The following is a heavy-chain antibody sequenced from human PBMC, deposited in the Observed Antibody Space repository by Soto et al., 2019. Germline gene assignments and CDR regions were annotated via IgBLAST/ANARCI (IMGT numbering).Heavy chain of an antibody. V-gene: IGHV3-11*06. D-gene: IGHD3-22*01. CDR3: AREPATGQYYYDSSGKNRGGYYFDY. J-gene: IGHJ4*02. CDR1: GFTFSDYY. Sequence: LRLSCAASGFTFSDYYMSWIRQAPGKGLEWVSYISSSSSYTNYADSVKGRFTISRDNAKNSLYLQMNSLRAEDTAVYYCAREPATGQYYYDSSGKNRGGYYFDYWGQGTLVTVSS. CDR2: ISSSSSYT.